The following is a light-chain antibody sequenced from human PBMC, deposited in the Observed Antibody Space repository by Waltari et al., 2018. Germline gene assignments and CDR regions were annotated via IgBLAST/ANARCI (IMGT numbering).Light chain of an antibody. CDR3: RQYYSYPLT. J-gene: IGKJ4*01. CDR2: GAS. CDR1: QGIGTR. Sequence: DIQMTQSPSSLSASVVDTVTITCRASQGIGTRLAWYQQKSEKVPKSLIYGASSLQSGVPSRFSGSGSGTDFTLTISSLQPEDFATYYCRQYYSYPLTFGGGTKVEIK. V-gene: IGKV1D-16*01.